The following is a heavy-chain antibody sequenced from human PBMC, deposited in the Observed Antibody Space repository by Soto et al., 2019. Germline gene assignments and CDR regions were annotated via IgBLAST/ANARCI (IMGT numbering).Heavy chain of an antibody. CDR2: ISGSGGST. CDR3: AKKATEGDGSGSYYYYYYMDV. J-gene: IGHJ6*03. CDR1: GFRIFNYG. Sequence: TGGSLRLSSAASGFRIFNYGMNWVRQAPGKGLEWISAISGSGGSTYYADSVKGRFTISRDNSKNTLYLQMNSLRAEDTAVYYCAKKATEGDGSGSYYYYYYMDVWGKGTTVTVSS. D-gene: IGHD3-10*01. V-gene: IGHV3-23*01.